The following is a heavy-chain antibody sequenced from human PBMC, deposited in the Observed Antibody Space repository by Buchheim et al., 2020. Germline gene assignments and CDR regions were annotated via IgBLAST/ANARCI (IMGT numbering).Heavy chain of an antibody. CDR1: GVSISSGPFY. Sequence: QVQLQESGPGLVKPSQTLSLTCTVSGVSISSGPFYWTWIRQQPGKGLEWIGYTHYTGLAYSSPSLSSRLSMSVDTSQNPFSLTLTAVTAADTAIYYCARDRGAHDYGPIDFWGQGAL. V-gene: IGHV4-31*03. J-gene: IGHJ4*02. D-gene: IGHD4-17*01. CDR2: THYTGLA. CDR3: ARDRGAHDYGPIDF.